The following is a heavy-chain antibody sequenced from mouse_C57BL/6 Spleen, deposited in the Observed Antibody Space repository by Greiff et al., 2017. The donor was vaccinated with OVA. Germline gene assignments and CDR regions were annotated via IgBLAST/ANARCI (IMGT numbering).Heavy chain of an antibody. Sequence: QVQLQQPGAELVKPGASVKLSCKASGYTFTSYWMHWVKQRPGQGLEWIGMIHPNSGSTNYNEKFKSKATLTVDKSSSTAYMQLSSLTSEDSAVYYCARGYYGSSDDFDYWGQGTTLTVSS. J-gene: IGHJ2*01. V-gene: IGHV1-64*01. CDR3: ARGYYGSSDDFDY. CDR1: GYTFTSYW. CDR2: IHPNSGST. D-gene: IGHD1-1*01.